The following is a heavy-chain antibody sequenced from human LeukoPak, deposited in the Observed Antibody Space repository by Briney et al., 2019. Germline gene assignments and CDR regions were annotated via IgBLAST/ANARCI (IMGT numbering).Heavy chain of an antibody. Sequence: ASVKVSCKASGYTFTGYYMHWVRQVPGQGLEWMGWINPNSGGTNYAQKFQGRVTMTRDTSISTAYMELSRLRSDDTAVYYCARDDILTGYYGGWFDPWGQGTLVTVSS. CDR3: ARDDILTGYYGGWFDP. J-gene: IGHJ5*02. CDR2: INPNSGGT. V-gene: IGHV1-2*02. CDR1: GYTFTGYY. D-gene: IGHD3-9*01.